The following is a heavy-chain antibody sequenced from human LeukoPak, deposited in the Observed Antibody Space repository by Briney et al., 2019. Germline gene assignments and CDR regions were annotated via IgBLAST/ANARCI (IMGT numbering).Heavy chain of an antibody. J-gene: IGHJ4*02. CDR2: VSSDGGTT. CDR3: ASLIPAAGTRDY. Sequence: GGSLRLSCSASGFTFSSYAMHWVCQAPGKGLDYVSAVSSDGGTTYCADSVKGRFTISRDNSKNTLYLQMSSLRDEDTAVYYCASLIPAAGTRDYWGQGTLVTVSS. CDR1: GFTFSSYA. D-gene: IGHD6-13*01. V-gene: IGHV3-64D*06.